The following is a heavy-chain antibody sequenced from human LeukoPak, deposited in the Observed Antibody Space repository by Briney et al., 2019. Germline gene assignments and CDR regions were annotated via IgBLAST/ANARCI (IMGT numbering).Heavy chain of an antibody. CDR2: ISGSGGSA. V-gene: IGHV3-23*01. Sequence: GGTLRLSCAASGFTFSSYGMSWVRQAPEKGLEWVSGISGSGGSAYYADSVKGRFTLSRDNSKNTVYLQVDSLRSEDTAVYFCATSRITMIGDYMDFWGRGTAVTVSS. D-gene: IGHD3-22*01. CDR3: ATSRITMIGDYMDF. J-gene: IGHJ6*03. CDR1: GFTFSSYG.